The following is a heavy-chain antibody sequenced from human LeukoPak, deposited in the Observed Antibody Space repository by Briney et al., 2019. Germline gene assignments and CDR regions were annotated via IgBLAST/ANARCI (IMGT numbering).Heavy chain of an antibody. J-gene: IGHJ5*02. CDR3: ARVEWGVVNWFDP. Sequence: SETLSLTCTVSGGSIGSYYWSWIRQPPGKGLEWIGYIYYSGSTNYNPSLKSRVTISVDTSKNQFSLKLSSVTAADTAVYYCARVEWGVVNWFDPWGQGTLVTVSS. V-gene: IGHV4-59*01. D-gene: IGHD3-16*01. CDR1: GGSIGSYY. CDR2: IYYSGST.